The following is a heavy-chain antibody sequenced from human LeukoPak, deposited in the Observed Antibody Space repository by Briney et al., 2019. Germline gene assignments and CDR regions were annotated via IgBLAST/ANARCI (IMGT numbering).Heavy chain of an antibody. D-gene: IGHD6-19*01. V-gene: IGHV3-23*01. CDR3: ARDASSSSVPQNQWLKTLRLDY. Sequence: GGSLRLSCAASGFTFSTYAMSWVRQIPGKGLEWVSAISGSDDGTYYADSVKGRFTISRDNSKNTLYLQMNSLRAEDTAVYYCARDASSSSVPQNQWLKTLRLDYWGQGTLVTVSS. J-gene: IGHJ4*02. CDR2: ISGSDDGT. CDR1: GFTFSTYA.